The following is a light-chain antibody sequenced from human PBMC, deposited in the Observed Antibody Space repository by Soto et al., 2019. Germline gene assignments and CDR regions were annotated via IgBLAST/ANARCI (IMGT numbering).Light chain of an antibody. CDR1: QSIGNL. CDR3: QQYKNYSPYT. CDR2: DAS. J-gene: IGKJ2*01. Sequence: DIEITQSPSTLSASVGDRVTVTCRASQSIGNLLAWYQQKPGKAPNLLISDASNLESGVPSRFSGSGSETEFTLTITSLQPEDFATSYCQQYKNYSPYTLGQGTKVDIK. V-gene: IGKV1-5*01.